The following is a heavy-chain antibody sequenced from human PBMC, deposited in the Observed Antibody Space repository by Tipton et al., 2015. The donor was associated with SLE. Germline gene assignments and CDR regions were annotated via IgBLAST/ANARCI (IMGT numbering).Heavy chain of an antibody. CDR1: GYTFTSYG. D-gene: IGHD1-26*01. J-gene: IGHJ4*02. Sequence: QLVQSGAEVKKPGASVKVSCKASGYTFTSYGISWVRQAPGQGPEWMGGIVPIFGTANYAQKFQGRVTITTDESTSTAYMELSSLRSEDTAVYYCARVGGSYSYYFDYWGQGTLVTVSS. CDR3: ARVGGSYSYYFDY. CDR2: IVPIFGTA. V-gene: IGHV1-69*05.